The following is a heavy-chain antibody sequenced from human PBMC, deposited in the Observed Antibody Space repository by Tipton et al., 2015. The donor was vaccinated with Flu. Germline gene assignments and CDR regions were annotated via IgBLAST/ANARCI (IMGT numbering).Heavy chain of an antibody. J-gene: IGHJ1*01. CDR3: ARVGYYDRGGYSEFFQD. D-gene: IGHD3-22*01. CDR1: GFIVSDSY. Sequence: SLRLSCAASGFIVSDSYMSWVRQAPGKGLEWVSVIYGSGTTSYADFVKGRFTISRDNSKNTLYLQVSSLRAEDTAVYYCARVGYYDRGGYSEFFQDWGQGTLVTVSS. CDR2: IYGSGTT. V-gene: IGHV3-66*01.